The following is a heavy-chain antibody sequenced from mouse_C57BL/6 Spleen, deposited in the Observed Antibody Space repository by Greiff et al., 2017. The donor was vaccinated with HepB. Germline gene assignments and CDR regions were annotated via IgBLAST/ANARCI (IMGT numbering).Heavy chain of an antibody. Sequence: VQLQQSGPELVKPGASVKIPCKASGYTFTDYNMDWVKQSHGKSLEWIGDINPNNGGTIYNQKFKGKATLTVDKSSSTAYMELRSLKSEDTAVYYCARTGYDYEVGYFDVWGTGTTVTVSS. V-gene: IGHV1-18*01. CDR2: INPNNGGT. CDR3: ARTGYDYEVGYFDV. CDR1: GYTFTDYN. J-gene: IGHJ1*03. D-gene: IGHD2-4*01.